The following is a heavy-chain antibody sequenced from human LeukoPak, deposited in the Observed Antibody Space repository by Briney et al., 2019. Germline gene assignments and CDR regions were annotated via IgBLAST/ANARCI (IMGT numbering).Heavy chain of an antibody. Sequence: GGSLRLSCAASGLTFSDHYMDWVRQAPGKGLEWVGRIGNKIYSYTTEYAASVKGRFTISRDDSKNSLYLQMSSLKTEDTAVYYCTRGYGSVSIYAFDIWGHGTMVTVSS. CDR1: GLTFSDHY. J-gene: IGHJ3*02. CDR3: TRGYGSVSIYAFDI. CDR2: IGNKIYSYTT. D-gene: IGHD6-19*01. V-gene: IGHV3-72*01.